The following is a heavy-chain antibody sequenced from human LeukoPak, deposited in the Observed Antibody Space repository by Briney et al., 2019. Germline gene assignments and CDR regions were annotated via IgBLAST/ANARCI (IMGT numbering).Heavy chain of an antibody. CDR3: AKDYYYGSGSDYYYYYGMDV. CDR2: ISGSGGST. V-gene: IGHV3-23*01. D-gene: IGHD3-10*01. Sequence: GGSLRLSCAASGFTFSSYAMSWVRQAPGRGLEWVSAISGSGGSTYYADSVKGRFTISRDNSKNTLYLQMNSLRAEDTAVYYCAKDYYYGSGSDYYYYYGMDVWGQGTTVTVSS. CDR1: GFTFSSYA. J-gene: IGHJ6*02.